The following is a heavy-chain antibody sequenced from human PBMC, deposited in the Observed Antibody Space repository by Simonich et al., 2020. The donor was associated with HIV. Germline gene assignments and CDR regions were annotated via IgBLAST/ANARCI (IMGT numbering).Heavy chain of an antibody. CDR3: ARDLPQFGTGIVGARGAFDI. V-gene: IGHV1-69*10. D-gene: IGHD1-26*01. CDR1: GGTFSSYS. CDR2: ITTILGIT. Sequence: QVQLVQSGAEVHKLGSQVKVSCKASGGTFSSYSISWLRQAPGKGLECRGGITTILGITNYATKFQDRITMTADKSTSTAYMELRSLRSEDTAVYYCARDLPQFGTGIVGARGAFDIWGQGTMVTVSS. J-gene: IGHJ3*02.